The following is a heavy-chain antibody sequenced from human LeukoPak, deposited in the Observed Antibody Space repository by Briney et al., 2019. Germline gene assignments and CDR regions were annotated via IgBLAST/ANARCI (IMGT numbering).Heavy chain of an antibody. CDR2: IYHSGNT. Sequence: LRRTLFLTCAVSGYSISSSNWWSWVRQPPGKGLEWIGEIYHSGNTNYNPSLKSRVTISVDKSKNQFSLKLTSVTAADTAVYYCARVDWYEGLDYWGQGTLVTVSS. J-gene: IGHJ4*02. D-gene: IGHD2-21*01. CDR1: GYSISSSNW. CDR3: ARVDWYEGLDY. V-gene: IGHV4-4*02.